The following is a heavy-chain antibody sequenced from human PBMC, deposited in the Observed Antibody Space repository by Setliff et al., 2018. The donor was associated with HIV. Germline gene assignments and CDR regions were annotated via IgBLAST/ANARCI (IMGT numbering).Heavy chain of an antibody. J-gene: IGHJ4*02. D-gene: IGHD2-15*01. CDR3: AREADGIDY. Sequence: KTSETLSLTCTVSGDSMSSDNYFWVWVRQPPGKGLEWMGNIFHSGNTYSNPSLKSRVTISVDASKNQISLKLTSVTAADTAIYFCAREADGIDYWGQGSLVTVSS. CDR1: GDSMSSDNYF. CDR2: IFHSGNT. V-gene: IGHV4-39*02.